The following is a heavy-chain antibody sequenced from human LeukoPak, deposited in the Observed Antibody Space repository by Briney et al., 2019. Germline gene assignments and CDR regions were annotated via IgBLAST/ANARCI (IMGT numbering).Heavy chain of an antibody. CDR3: ARGAYNDYGDGFDY. V-gene: IGHV3-30*04. Sequence: GSSLTLFCAVLGFTFSRYAMHWVGQAPGMGLEWVAVISYDGSNKYYADSVKGRFTISRDNSKNTLYLQTNSLRAEDTAVDYCARGAYNDYGDGFDYWGQGTLVTVSS. D-gene: IGHD4-17*01. J-gene: IGHJ4*02. CDR2: ISYDGSNK. CDR1: GFTFSRYA.